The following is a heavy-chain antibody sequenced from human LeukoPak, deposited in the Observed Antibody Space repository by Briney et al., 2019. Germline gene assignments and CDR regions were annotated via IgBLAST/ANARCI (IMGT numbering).Heavy chain of an antibody. CDR2: ISGSGANT. V-gene: IGHV3-23*01. D-gene: IGHD3-16*02. CDR1: GGSISSGDYY. Sequence: LSLTCTVSGGSISSGDYYWSWVRQAPGRGLEWVSTISGSGANTYYAGSVRGRFTISRDNSKNTLYLHMNSLRAEDTAVYYCAKERAGYTNPYYFDYWGQGTLVTVSS. J-gene: IGHJ4*02. CDR3: AKERAGYTNPYYFDY.